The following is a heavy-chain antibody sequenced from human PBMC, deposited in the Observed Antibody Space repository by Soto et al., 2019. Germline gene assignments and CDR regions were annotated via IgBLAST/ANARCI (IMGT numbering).Heavy chain of an antibody. Sequence: GGSLRLSCAASGFTFSSYAMHWVRQAPGKGLEWVAVISYDGSNKYYADSVKGRFTISRDNSKNTLYLQMNSLRAEDTAVYYCARVNMGYDSEASAIWGQGIMVTDSS. CDR2: ISYDGSNK. J-gene: IGHJ3*02. V-gene: IGHV3-30-3*01. D-gene: IGHD5-12*01. CDR1: GFTFSSYA. CDR3: ARVNMGYDSEASAI.